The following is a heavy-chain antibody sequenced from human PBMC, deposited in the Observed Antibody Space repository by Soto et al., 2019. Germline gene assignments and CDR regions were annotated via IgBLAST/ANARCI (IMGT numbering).Heavy chain of an antibody. V-gene: IGHV3-23*01. J-gene: IGHJ4*02. CDR2: ISGSGGST. D-gene: IGHD4-4*01. CDR1: GFTFSSYA. Sequence: EVQLLESGGGLVQPGGSLRLSCAASGFTFSSYAMSWVRQAPGKGLEWVSAISGSGGSTYYADSVKGRFTISRDNSKNTLYLQMNSLRAEDTAVYYCTKAPYGVTFPFDYWGQGTLVSVSS. CDR3: TKAPYGVTFPFDY.